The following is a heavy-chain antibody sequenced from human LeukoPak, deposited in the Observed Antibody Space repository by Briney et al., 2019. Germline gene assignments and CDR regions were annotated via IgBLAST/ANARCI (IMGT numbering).Heavy chain of an antibody. CDR2: IYSGGST. D-gene: IGHD3-22*01. CDR1: GFTVSSNY. J-gene: IGHJ3*02. Sequence: PGGSLRLSCAASGFTVSSNYMSWVRQAPGKGLEWVSVIYSGGSTYYADSVKGRFTISRDNSKNTLYLQMNSLRAEDTAVYYCARDGGDSSGYRSFDIWGQGTMVTVSS. V-gene: IGHV3-53*01. CDR3: ARDGGDSSGYRSFDI.